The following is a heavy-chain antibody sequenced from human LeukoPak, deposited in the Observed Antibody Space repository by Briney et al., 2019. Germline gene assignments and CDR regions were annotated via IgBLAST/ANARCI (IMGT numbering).Heavy chain of an antibody. V-gene: IGHV1-8*01. CDR2: MNPNSGNT. J-gene: IGHJ3*02. CDR3: AREGILYYAFDI. CDR1: GYTFTSYD. D-gene: IGHD2-8*01. Sequence: ASVKVSCKASGYTFTSYDINWVRQATGQGLEWMGWMNPNSGNTGYAQKFQGRVTMTRNTSISTAYMELSSLRSEDTAVYYCAREGILYYAFDIWGQGTMVTVSS.